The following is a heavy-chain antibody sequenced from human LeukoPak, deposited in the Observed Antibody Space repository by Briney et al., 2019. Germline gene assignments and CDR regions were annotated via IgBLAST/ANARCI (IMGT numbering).Heavy chain of an antibody. CDR1: GFTFSSYG. D-gene: IGHD6-19*01. CDR2: ISDDGSNK. Sequence: GGSLRLSCSASGFTFSSYGMHWVRQAPGKGLEWVASISDDGSNKDYSDSVKGRFTISRDNSKNTLYLQMNSLRPEDTAVYYCGSGKPSGWSYWGQGTLVTVSS. J-gene: IGHJ4*02. CDR3: GSGKPSGWSY. V-gene: IGHV3-30*03.